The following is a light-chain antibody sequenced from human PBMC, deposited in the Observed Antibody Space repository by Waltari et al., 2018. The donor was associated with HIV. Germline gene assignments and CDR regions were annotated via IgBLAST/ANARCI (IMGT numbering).Light chain of an antibody. Sequence: SALPQPASVSGSPAPSIPIARTGPRNDVGGSNYVSWYQQHPGKAPRLMSYDVSTRPSGVSVRFSGSKSGDTASLTISGLQPEDEADYYCESYTSTSVWVVGGGTRLTGL. J-gene: IGLJ3*02. CDR1: RNDVGGSNY. CDR2: DVS. V-gene: IGLV2-14*03. CDR3: ESYTSTSVWV.